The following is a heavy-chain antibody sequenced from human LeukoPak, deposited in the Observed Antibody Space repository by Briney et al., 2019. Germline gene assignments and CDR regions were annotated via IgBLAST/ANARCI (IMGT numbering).Heavy chain of an antibody. CDR3: VLSGMVRGVIAKFDP. V-gene: IGHV1-2*02. D-gene: IGHD3-10*01. CDR1: GYTFTGYY. Sequence: GASVKVSCKASGYTFTGYYMHWVRQAPGQGLEWMGWINPNSGGTNYAQKFQGRVTMTRDTSISTAYMELSRLRSDDTAVYYCVLSGMVRGVIAKFDPWGQGTLVTVSS. CDR2: INPNSGGT. J-gene: IGHJ5*02.